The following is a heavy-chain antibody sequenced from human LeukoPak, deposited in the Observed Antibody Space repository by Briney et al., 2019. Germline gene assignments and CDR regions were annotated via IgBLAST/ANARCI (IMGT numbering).Heavy chain of an antibody. CDR2: IRPDGSEQ. J-gene: IGHJ4*02. CDR1: GFTFTNFW. Sequence: GGSLRLSCAASGFTFTNFWMNWIRRAPGRGLEWVANIRPDGSEQFYVDSVKGRFTISRDNAKNSVYLQMNSLRVDDTAVYYCAGRDSARNPWAYWGQGTLVTVST. V-gene: IGHV3-7*01. CDR3: AGRDSARNPWAY. D-gene: IGHD4-11*01.